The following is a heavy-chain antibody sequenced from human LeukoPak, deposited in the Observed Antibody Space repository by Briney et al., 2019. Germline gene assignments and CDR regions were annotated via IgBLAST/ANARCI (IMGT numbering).Heavy chain of an antibody. CDR3: VYSSGWYFDY. CDR1: GFTLSSYW. J-gene: IGHJ4*02. Sequence: GGSLGLSCAASGFTLSSYWMSWVRQAPGKGLEWVANIKQDGSQKYYVESVKGRFTISRDNAKDSMYLQLNSLRAEDTAVYYCVYSSGWYFDYWGQGTLVTVSS. D-gene: IGHD6-25*01. CDR2: IKQDGSQK. V-gene: IGHV3-7*02.